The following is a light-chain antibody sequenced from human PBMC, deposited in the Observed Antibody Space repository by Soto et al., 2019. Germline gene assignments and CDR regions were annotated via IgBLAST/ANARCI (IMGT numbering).Light chain of an antibody. CDR1: QSVSSN. Sequence: EIVMTQSPVTLSVSPGERATLSCRASQSVSSNLAWYQQKPGQAPSLLIYGAFTRATGIPARFSGTGSGTEFTLTISSLQXXXXALYYCQQYNDWPLTFGQGTKVDI. V-gene: IGKV3-15*01. CDR3: QQYNDWPLT. CDR2: GAF. J-gene: IGKJ1*01.